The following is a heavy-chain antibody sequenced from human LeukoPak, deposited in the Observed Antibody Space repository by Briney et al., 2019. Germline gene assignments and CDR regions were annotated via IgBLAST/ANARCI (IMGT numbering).Heavy chain of an antibody. D-gene: IGHD3-16*01. CDR2: ISGSGGST. CDR3: GQGARPPNSVATFGA. V-gene: IGHV3-23*01. J-gene: IGHJ5*02. Sequence: GGSLRLSCAASGVTFIRSVMSWVRQAPGKGLEWVSSISGSGGSTYYADSVKGRFTISRDNSKNTLYLQMNSLRAEDTAVYYCGQGARPPNSVATFGAWGQGTLVTVSS. CDR1: GVTFIRSV.